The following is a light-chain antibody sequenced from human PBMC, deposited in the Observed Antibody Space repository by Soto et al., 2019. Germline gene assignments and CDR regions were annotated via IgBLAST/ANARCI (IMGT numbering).Light chain of an antibody. J-gene: IGKJ1*01. CDR2: DAS. CDR3: QQYGSSPWT. CDR1: QTIANDY. Sequence: EVALTQSPGTLSLSPGARATLSCRASQTIANDYLTWYQQKPGQAPRVLIYDASTRATGIPDRFSGSGSGTDFTLTISRLEPEDFAMYYCQQYGSSPWTFGQGTKLEI. V-gene: IGKV3-20*01.